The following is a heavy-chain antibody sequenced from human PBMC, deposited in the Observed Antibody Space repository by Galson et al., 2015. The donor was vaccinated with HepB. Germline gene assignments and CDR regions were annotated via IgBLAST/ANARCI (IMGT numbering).Heavy chain of an antibody. Sequence: SVKVSCKVSGYTLTELSMHWVRQAPGKGLEWMGGFDPEDGETIYAQKFQGRVTMTEDTSTDTAYMELSSLRSEDTAVYYCATAKILLWFGEFSGYYYGMDVWGQGTTVTVSS. CDR3: ATAKILLWFGEFSGYYYGMDV. CDR2: FDPEDGET. J-gene: IGHJ6*02. D-gene: IGHD3-10*01. CDR1: GYTLTELS. V-gene: IGHV1-24*01.